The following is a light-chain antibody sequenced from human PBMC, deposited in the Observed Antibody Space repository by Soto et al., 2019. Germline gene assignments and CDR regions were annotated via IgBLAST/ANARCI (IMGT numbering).Light chain of an antibody. J-gene: IGLJ3*02. CDR2: EVT. CDR3: SSYTTTSTT. Sequence: QLVLTQPASVSGSLGQSITISCTGTISDIGSYHYVSWYQHHPGKAPKLIIYEVTNRPSGVSNRFSGSKSGNTASLTISGLQAEDEADYYCSSYTTTSTTFGGGTQLTVL. V-gene: IGLV2-14*01. CDR1: ISDIGSYHY.